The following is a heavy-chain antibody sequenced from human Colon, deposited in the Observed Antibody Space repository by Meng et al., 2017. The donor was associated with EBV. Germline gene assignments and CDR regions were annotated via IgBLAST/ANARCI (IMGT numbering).Heavy chain of an antibody. D-gene: IGHD2-2*01. Sequence: QWRLQGWGPGLVGPCGTLSLPCPVSGGSISTSGWWSWVRQPPGKGLEWIGEIYRGGGTNYNPSFKSRVTISVDTSNNHFSLKLSYVTAADTAVYYCARVRVIPAAVGFDYWGQGTLVTVSS. CDR2: IYRGGGT. CDR1: GGSISTSGW. J-gene: IGHJ4*02. CDR3: ARVRVIPAAVGFDY. V-gene: IGHV4-4*02.